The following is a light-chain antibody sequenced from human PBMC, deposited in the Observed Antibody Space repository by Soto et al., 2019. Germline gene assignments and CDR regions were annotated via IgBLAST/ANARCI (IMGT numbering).Light chain of an antibody. CDR3: QSYDSRLIAYV. CDR1: NSNIGAGYD. J-gene: IGLJ1*01. V-gene: IGLV1-40*01. Sequence: QSALTQPPSVSGAPGQGVTISCTGSNSNIGAGYDVHWYLQLPGTAPKLLVYTNNNRPSGVPDRFSGSKSGTSASLAITGLRAEDEAGYYWQSYDSRLIAYVFGTGTKVTVL. CDR2: TNN.